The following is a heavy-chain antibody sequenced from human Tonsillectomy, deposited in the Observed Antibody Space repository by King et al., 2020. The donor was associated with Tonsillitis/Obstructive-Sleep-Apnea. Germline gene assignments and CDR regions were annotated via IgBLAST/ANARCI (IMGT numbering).Heavy chain of an antibody. J-gene: IGHJ6*03. CDR1: GGSISSYS. V-gene: IGHV4-59*01. CDR3: ARLAPDVDTAMLRGNYYFMDV. Sequence: VQLQESGPGLVKPSETLSLTCIVSGGSISSYSWIWIRQPPGRGLEWIGYIYYSGGTNYNPSLQSRVTISVDTSKSRFSLKLSSVTAADTAVYYCARLAPDVDTAMLRGNYYFMDVWGKGTTVTVSS. CDR2: IYYSGGT. D-gene: IGHD5-18*01.